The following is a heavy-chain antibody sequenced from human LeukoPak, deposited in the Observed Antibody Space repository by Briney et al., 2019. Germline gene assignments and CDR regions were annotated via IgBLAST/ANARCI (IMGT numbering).Heavy chain of an antibody. Sequence: GGSLRLSCAASGFTFSSYGMHWVRQAPGKGLEWVAFIRYDGSNKYYADSVKGRFTISRDDSKNTLYLQMNSLRAEDTALYYCAKEAHYPHMGTYLITIDSWGQGTLVTVSS. CDR2: IRYDGSNK. J-gene: IGHJ4*02. CDR1: GFTFSSYG. V-gene: IGHV3-30*02. D-gene: IGHD1-1*01. CDR3: AKEAHYPHMGTYLITIDS.